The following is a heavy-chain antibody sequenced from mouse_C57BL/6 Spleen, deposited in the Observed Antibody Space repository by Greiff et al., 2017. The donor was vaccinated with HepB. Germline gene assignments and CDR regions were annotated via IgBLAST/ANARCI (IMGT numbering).Heavy chain of an antibody. J-gene: IGHJ2*01. V-gene: IGHV1-80*01. CDR2: IYPGDGDT. D-gene: IGHD1-1*01. Sequence: VQLQQSGAELVKPGASVKISCKASGYAFSSYWMNWVKQRPGKGLEWIGQIYPGDGDTNYNGKFKGKATLTADKSSSTAYMQLNSLTSEDSAVYFCARSIITTVVRRDYFDYWGQGTTLTVSS. CDR3: ARSIITTVVRRDYFDY. CDR1: GYAFSSYW.